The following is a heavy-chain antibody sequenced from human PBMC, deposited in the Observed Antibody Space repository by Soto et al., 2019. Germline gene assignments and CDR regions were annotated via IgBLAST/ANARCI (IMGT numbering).Heavy chain of an antibody. CDR2: IYHSGVT. J-gene: IGHJ5*02. CDR1: GDSSSTSTYS. CDR3: AGMPHTGGLRFDP. Sequence: SGTLSLTCSFSGDSSSTSTYSWSWIRQRPGKALEWVGFIYHSGVTSYNPSLKSRVSISLDVSNSQCTLHLRSVTAEDTAVYYCAGMPHTGGLRFDPWGPGTLVTISS. V-gene: IGHV4-30-2*01. D-gene: IGHD2-15*01.